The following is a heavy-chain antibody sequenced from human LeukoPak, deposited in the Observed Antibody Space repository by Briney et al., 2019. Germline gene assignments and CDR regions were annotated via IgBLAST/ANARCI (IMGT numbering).Heavy chain of an antibody. V-gene: IGHV1-2*02. CDR3: ARVDSSSWYDY. D-gene: IGHD6-13*01. CDR2: INPNSGGT. Sequence: ASVKVSCKASGYTFTGYFMHWVRQAPGQGLEWMGWINPNSGGTNYAQKFQGRVTMARDTSTSTAYMELSRLGSDDTAVYYCARVDSSSWYDYWGQGTLVTVSS. CDR1: GYTFTGYF. J-gene: IGHJ4*02.